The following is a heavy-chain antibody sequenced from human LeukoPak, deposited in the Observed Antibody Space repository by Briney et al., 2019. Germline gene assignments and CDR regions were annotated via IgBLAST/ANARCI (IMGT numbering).Heavy chain of an antibody. J-gene: IGHJ4*02. CDR2: ISGSGGNT. CDR3: AIRSAPPPQN. V-gene: IGHV3-23*01. D-gene: IGHD4-17*01. CDR1: GFTFSSYA. Sequence: GGSLRPSCAASGFTFSSYAMSWVRQAPGKGLEWVSTISGSGGNTYYADSVKGRFTISRDNSKNTLYLQMISLRAGDTAVYFCAIRSAPPPQNWGQGTLVTVSS.